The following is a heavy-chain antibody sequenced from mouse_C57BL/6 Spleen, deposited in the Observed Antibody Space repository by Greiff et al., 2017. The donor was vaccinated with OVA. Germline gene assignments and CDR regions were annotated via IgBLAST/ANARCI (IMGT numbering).Heavy chain of an antibody. CDR3: ARHGDGSRDWYFDV. V-gene: IGHV1-82*01. D-gene: IGHD1-1*01. CDR2: IYPGDGDT. J-gene: IGHJ1*03. Sequence: VMLVESGPELVKPGASVKISCKASGYAFSSSWMNWVKQRPGKGLEWIGRIYPGDGDTNYNGKFKGKATLTADKSSSTAYMQLSSLTSEDSAVYFCARHGDGSRDWYFDVWGTGTTVTVSS. CDR1: GYAFSSSW.